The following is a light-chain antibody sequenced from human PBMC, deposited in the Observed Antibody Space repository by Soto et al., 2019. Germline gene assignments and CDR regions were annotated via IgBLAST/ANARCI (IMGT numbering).Light chain of an antibody. CDR2: DDN. J-gene: IGLJ1*01. V-gene: IGLV1-51*01. Sequence: QSVLTQPPSVSAAPGQKVTISCAGSGSNVGKHYGSWYQQLPGTAPKLLIYDDNKRPSGIPDRFSGSKSATSATLGITGLQTGDEADYYCGAWDDGLSASVFGRGTKLTVL. CDR1: GSNVGKHY. CDR3: GAWDDGLSASV.